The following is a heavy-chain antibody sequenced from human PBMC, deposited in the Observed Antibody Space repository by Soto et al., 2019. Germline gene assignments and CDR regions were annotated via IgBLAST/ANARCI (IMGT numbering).Heavy chain of an antibody. J-gene: IGHJ6*02. Sequence: ASVKVSCKASGFTFTSSAVQWVRQARGQRLEWIGWIVVGSGNTNYAQKFQERVTITRDMSTSTAYMELSSLRSEDTAVYYCAAEDCSSTSCSGNHYYYGMDVWGQGTTVTVSS. V-gene: IGHV1-58*01. CDR1: GFTFTSSA. CDR2: IVVGSGNT. D-gene: IGHD2-2*01. CDR3: AAEDCSSTSCSGNHYYYGMDV.